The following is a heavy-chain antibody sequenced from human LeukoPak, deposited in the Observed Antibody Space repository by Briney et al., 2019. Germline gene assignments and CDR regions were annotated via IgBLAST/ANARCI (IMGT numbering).Heavy chain of an antibody. CDR2: IRSKAYGGTT. V-gene: IGHV3-49*04. J-gene: IGHJ4*02. D-gene: IGHD5-12*01. Sequence: PGRSLRLSCTASGFTFGDYAMSWVRQAPGKGLEWVGLIRSKAYGGTTEYAASVKGRFTISRDDSKSIAYLQMNSLKTEDTAVYYCSRAGYELDFDYWGQGTLVTVSS. CDR1: GFTFGDYA. CDR3: SRAGYELDFDY.